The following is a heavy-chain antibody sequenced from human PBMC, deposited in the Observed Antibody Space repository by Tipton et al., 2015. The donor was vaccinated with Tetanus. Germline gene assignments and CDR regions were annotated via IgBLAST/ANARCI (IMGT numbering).Heavy chain of an antibody. V-gene: IGHV4-39*01. CDR3: ARHPLRFFAYYYMDV. CDR2: IYYSGGT. J-gene: IGHJ6*03. D-gene: IGHD3-3*01. CDR1: GGSISSSSYY. Sequence: TLSLTCTVSGGSISSSSYYWGWIRQPPGKGLEWIGSIYYSGGTYYNPSLKSRVTISVDTSKNQFSLKLSSVTAADTAVYYCARHPLRFFAYYYMDVWGKGTTVTVSS.